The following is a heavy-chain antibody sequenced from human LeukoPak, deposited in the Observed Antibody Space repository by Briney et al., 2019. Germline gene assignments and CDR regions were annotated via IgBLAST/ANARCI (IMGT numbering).Heavy chain of an antibody. J-gene: IGHJ6*02. CDR3: ARDRPHYYDSSGGYYYYYGMDV. CDR1: GYTFTSYG. CDR2: ISAYNGNT. D-gene: IGHD3-22*01. Sequence: VASVKVSCKASGYTFTSYGISWVRQAPGQGLEWMGWISAYNGNTNYAQKLQGRVTMTTDTSTSTAYMELRSLRSDDTAVYYCARDRPHYYDSSGGYYYYYGMDVWGQGTTVTVSS. V-gene: IGHV1-18*01.